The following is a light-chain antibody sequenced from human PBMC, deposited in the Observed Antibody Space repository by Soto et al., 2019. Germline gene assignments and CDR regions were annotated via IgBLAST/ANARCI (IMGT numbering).Light chain of an antibody. J-gene: IGKJ3*01. CDR3: QQYNNWPP. V-gene: IGKV3-15*01. CDR1: QSVSSN. Sequence: EIVMTQAPATLSVSPGERATLSCRASQSVSSNLAWYQQKPGQAPRLRIYGASTRAADIPTRFSGSGSGTEFTLTISRMQSEDFAVFYCQQYNNWPPFGPGTKVDLQ. CDR2: GAS.